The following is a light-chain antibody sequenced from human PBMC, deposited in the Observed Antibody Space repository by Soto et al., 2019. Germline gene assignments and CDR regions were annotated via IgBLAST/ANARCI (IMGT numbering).Light chain of an antibody. CDR3: SSCTSSSLGYV. CDR2: DVC. Sequence: QSALTQPASVSGSPGQSITISCTGTSSDVGGYNYVSWYQQHPGKAPKLMIYDVCNRPSGVSNRFSGSKSGNTASLTISGLQAEDEADYYCSSCTSSSLGYVFGTGTKLTVL. CDR1: SSDVGGYNY. V-gene: IGLV2-14*01. J-gene: IGLJ1*01.